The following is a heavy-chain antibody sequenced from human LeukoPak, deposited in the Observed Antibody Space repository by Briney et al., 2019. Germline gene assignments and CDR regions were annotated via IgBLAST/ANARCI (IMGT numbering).Heavy chain of an antibody. D-gene: IGHD4-11*01. CDR3: ARNTYSNPAYYYYGMDV. CDR1: GGTFSSYA. Sequence: GASVKVSCKASGGTFSSYAISWVRQAPGQGLEWMGGIIPSFGTANYAQKFQGRVTITADESTSTAYMELSSLRSEDTAVYYCARNTYSNPAYYYYGMDVWGQGTTVTVSS. CDR2: IIPSFGTA. J-gene: IGHJ6*02. V-gene: IGHV1-69*13.